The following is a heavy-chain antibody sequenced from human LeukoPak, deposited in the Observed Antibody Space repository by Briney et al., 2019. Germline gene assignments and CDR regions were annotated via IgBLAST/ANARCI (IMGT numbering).Heavy chain of an antibody. CDR1: GGSFSGYY. V-gene: IGHV4-34*01. J-gene: IGHJ5*02. Sequence: PSETLSLTCAVYGGSFSGYYWSWIRQPPGKGLEWIGEINHSGSTNYNPSLKSRVTISVDTSKNQFSLKLSSVTAADTAVYYCARITYPGYSSSRRYNRFDPWGQGTLVTVSS. CDR2: INHSGST. D-gene: IGHD6-13*01. CDR3: ARITYPGYSSSRRYNRFDP.